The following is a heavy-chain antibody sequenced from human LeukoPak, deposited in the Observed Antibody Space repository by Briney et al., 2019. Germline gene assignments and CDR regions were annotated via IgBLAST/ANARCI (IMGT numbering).Heavy chain of an antibody. J-gene: IGHJ4*02. CDR2: IYWNDDK. CDR1: GFSLSSSGVG. Sequence: SGPTLVNPTQTLTLTCTFSGFSLSSSGVGVGWIRQPPGKALEWLALIYWNDDKRYSPSLKSRLTITKATSKNQVVLTMTNMDPADTGTYYCAHRGNYDSQTFSSHFDHWGQGALVTVSS. V-gene: IGHV2-5*01. CDR3: AHRGNYDSQTFSSHFDH. D-gene: IGHD3-16*01.